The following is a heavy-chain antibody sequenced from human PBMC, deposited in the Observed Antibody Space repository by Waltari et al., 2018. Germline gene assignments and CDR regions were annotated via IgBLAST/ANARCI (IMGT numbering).Heavy chain of an antibody. CDR1: GFTFSSYS. V-gene: IGHV3-21*01. CDR3: ARGGLSNAFDI. Sequence: EVQLVESGGGLVKPGGSLRLSCAASGFTFSSYSMNWVRQAPGKGLEWVSSISSSSSYIYYADSVKGRFTIPRDNAKNSLYLQMNSLRAEDTAVYYCARGGLSNAFDIWGQGTMVTVSS. J-gene: IGHJ3*02. CDR2: ISSSSSYI. D-gene: IGHD2-15*01.